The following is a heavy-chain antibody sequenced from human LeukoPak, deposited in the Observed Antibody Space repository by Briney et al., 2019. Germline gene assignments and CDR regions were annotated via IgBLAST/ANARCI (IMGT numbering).Heavy chain of an antibody. CDR2: VYSGVNT. CDR3: ARVMDYFDY. Sequence: GGSLRLSCAASGFTASSNYMSWVRQAPGKGLEWVSVVYSGVNTYYADSVKGRFTISRDNSKNTLYLQMNSLRAEDTAVYYCARVMDYFDYWGQGTLVTVSS. D-gene: IGHD5-24*01. CDR1: GFTASSNY. J-gene: IGHJ4*02. V-gene: IGHV3-53*01.